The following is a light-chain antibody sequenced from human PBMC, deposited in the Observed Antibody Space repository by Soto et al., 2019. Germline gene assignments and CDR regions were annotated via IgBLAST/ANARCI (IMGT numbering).Light chain of an antibody. CDR2: SAS. Sequence: EIVMTQSPATLSLSPGQRATLSCRASQSVSSKLAGYQQRPGQAPRLLMYSASTRATGIPARFSGSGSGTEFTLTISSLQSEDFAVYYCHQYNHWLTWTFGQGTKVEIK. CDR3: HQYNHWLTWT. V-gene: IGKV3-15*01. J-gene: IGKJ1*01. CDR1: QSVSSK.